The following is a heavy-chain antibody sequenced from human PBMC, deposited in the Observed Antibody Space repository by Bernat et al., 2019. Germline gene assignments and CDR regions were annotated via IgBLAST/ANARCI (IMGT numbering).Heavy chain of an antibody. Sequence: QVQLVESGGGVVQPGRSLRLSCAASGFTFSSYGMHWVRQAPGKGLEWVAVISYDGSNKYYADSVKGRFTISRDNSKNTLYLQMNSLRAEDTAVYYCARVPRPYSRRGVDYWGQGTLVTVSS. V-gene: IGHV3-30*03. D-gene: IGHD6-13*01. J-gene: IGHJ4*02. CDR1: GFTFSSYG. CDR3: ARVPRPYSRRGVDY. CDR2: ISYDGSNK.